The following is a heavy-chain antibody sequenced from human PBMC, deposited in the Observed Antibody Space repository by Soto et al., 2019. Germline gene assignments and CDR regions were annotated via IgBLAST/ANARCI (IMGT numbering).Heavy chain of an antibody. CDR3: AREFWGRYDILTGHPHNYFDY. Sequence: SETLSLTCTVSGGSISSGGYYWSWIRQHPGKGLEWIGYIYYSGSTYYNPSLKSRVTISVDTSKNQFSLKLSSVTAADTAVYYCAREFWGRYDILTGHPHNYFDYWGQGTLVTVSS. V-gene: IGHV4-31*03. CDR1: GGSISSGGYY. D-gene: IGHD3-9*01. CDR2: IYYSGST. J-gene: IGHJ4*02.